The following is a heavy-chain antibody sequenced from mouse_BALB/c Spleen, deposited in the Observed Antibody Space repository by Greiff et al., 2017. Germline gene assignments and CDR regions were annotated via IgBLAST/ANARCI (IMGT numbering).Heavy chain of an antibody. J-gene: IGHJ3*01. D-gene: IGHD2-10*02. CDR1: GYTFTSYG. Sequence: QVQLQQSGPGLVGPGESLKMSCKASGYTFTSYGMHWVRQRPGQGLEWIGMIGPANSETRLKEKFKDKATLKVDKSSKTAYMQLSSLTSEASAVYYCARNPVWSPFAYWGQGTPVTVSA. CDR2: IGPANSET. V-gene: IGHV1S127*01. CDR3: ARNPVWSPFAY.